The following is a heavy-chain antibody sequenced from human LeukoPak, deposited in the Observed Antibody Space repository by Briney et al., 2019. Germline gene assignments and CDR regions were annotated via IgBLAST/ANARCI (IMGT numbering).Heavy chain of an antibody. CDR2: ITSSGTHT. V-gene: IGHV3-23*01. CDR1: GFTFNNYA. Sequence: GGSLRLSCAASGFTFNNYAMSWVRQAPGKGLEWVSGITSSGTHTYYVDSVKGRFTISRDNSKNMLYVQMTSLRAEDTAVYYCGHPELPWGQGTLVTVSS. J-gene: IGHJ4*02. D-gene: IGHD1-1*01. CDR3: GHPELP.